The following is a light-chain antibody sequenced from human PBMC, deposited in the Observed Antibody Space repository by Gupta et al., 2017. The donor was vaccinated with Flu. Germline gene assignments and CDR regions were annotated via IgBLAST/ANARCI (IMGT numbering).Light chain of an antibody. J-gene: IGLJ3*02. Sequence: VTISCTGTSSDVGGYKYVYWYQHHPGQAPNLMIYDVSRRRSGVPDRFSGSKYGTTAALIITGLQAEDEADYYCYSETGTANVWVFGGGTELNVL. CDR2: DVS. CDR3: YSETGTANVWV. V-gene: IGLV2-11*01. CDR1: SSDVGGYKY.